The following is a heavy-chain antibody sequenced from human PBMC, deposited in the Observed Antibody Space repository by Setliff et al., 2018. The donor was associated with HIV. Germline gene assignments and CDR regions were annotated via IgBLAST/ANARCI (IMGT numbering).Heavy chain of an antibody. CDR1: GASITDYF. Sequence: PSETLFLTCTISGASITDYFWNWIRQPAGKGLEWIGRIHSSGSFNTNPSLESRVSMSVETSKNQVSLNLSSVTAADTAIYYCARDYSGTYQQIIDVYYFDLWGQGSLVTSP. CDR2: IHSSGSF. J-gene: IGHJ4*02. CDR3: ARDYSGTYQQIIDVYYFDL. V-gene: IGHV4-4*07. D-gene: IGHD1-26*01.